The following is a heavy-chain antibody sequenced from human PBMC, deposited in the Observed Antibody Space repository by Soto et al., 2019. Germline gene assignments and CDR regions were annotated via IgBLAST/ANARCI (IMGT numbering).Heavy chain of an antibody. CDR2: ISWNSGSI. CDR1: GFTFDDYA. CDR3: AKEEDYDPYYFDY. D-gene: IGHD4-17*01. Sequence: EVQLVESGGGLVQPGRSLRLSCAASGFTFDDYAMYWVRQAPGKGLEWVSGISWNSGSIGYADSVKGRFTISRDNAKNSLYLQMNSLRAEDTALYYCAKEEDYDPYYFDYWGQGTLVTVSS. J-gene: IGHJ4*02. V-gene: IGHV3-9*01.